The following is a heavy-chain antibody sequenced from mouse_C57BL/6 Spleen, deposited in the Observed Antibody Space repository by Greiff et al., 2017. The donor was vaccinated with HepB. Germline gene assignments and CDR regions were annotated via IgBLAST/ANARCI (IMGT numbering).Heavy chain of an antibody. Sequence: QVQLQQPGAELVRPGSSVKLSCKASGYTFTSYWMDWVKQRPGQGLEWIGNIYPSDSETHYNQKFKDKATLTVDKSSSTAYMQLSSLTSEDSAVYYCARSDGYSYAMGYWGQGTSVTVSS. J-gene: IGHJ4*01. CDR1: GYTFTSYW. CDR2: IYPSDSET. D-gene: IGHD2-3*01. V-gene: IGHV1-61*01. CDR3: ARSDGYSYAMGY.